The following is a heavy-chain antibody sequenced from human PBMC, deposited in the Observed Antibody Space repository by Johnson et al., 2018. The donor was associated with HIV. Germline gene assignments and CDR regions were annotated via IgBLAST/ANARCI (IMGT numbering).Heavy chain of an antibody. CDR1: GFTFSSYA. J-gene: IGHJ3*02. V-gene: IGHV3-30*04. D-gene: IGHD6-13*01. CDR2: ISYDGSNK. CDR3: ARWGEQQLVNAFDI. Sequence: QLVESGGGVVQPGRSLRLSCAASGFTFSSYAMHWVRQAPGKGLEWVAVISYDGSNKYYADSVKGRFTISRDNSKNTLYLQMNSLRAEDKAVYYCARWGEQQLVNAFDIWGQGTMVTVSS.